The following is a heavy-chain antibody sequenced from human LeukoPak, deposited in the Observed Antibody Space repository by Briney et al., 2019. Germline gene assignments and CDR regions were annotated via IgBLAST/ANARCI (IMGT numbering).Heavy chain of an antibody. CDR3: ARHFDHPTAYFDS. CDR2: IYSGGMT. J-gene: IGHJ4*02. CDR1: GGSISSGDYY. V-gene: IGHV4-39*01. Sequence: PSETLSFTCTVTGGSISSGDYYWSWLGQPPGKSLEWIASIYSGGMTFYSPSLKSRLTISADTSRNHFSLRLSSVTAADTALYFCARHFDHPTAYFDSWGQGSLVTVSS. D-gene: IGHD1-14*01.